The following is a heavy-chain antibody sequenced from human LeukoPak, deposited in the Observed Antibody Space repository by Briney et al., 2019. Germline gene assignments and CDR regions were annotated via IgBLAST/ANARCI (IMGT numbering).Heavy chain of an antibody. V-gene: IGHV3-7*01. D-gene: IGHD3-22*01. CDR2: INQDGSEK. Sequence: GGSLRLSCAASGFNFTNYWMNWVRQAPGKGLEWVANINQDGSEKHYVGSVRGRFTISRDNAKKSVYLQMNSLRAEDTAVYYCAKNYYYDSSGYHDYWGQGTLVTVSS. CDR3: AKNYYYDSSGYHDY. J-gene: IGHJ4*02. CDR1: GFNFTNYW.